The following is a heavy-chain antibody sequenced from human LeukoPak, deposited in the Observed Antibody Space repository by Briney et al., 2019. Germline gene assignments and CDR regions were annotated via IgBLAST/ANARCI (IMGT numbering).Heavy chain of an antibody. CDR2: IYTSGST. V-gene: IGHV4-61*02. CDR3: ARDLKGDAFDI. Sequence: KPSETLSLTCTVSGGSIGSSSYFWGWIRQPAGKGLEWIGRIYTSGSTNYNPSLKSRVTMSVDTSKNQFSLKLSSVTAADTAVYYCARDLKGDAFDIWGQGTMVTVSS. J-gene: IGHJ3*02. CDR1: GGSIGSSSYF.